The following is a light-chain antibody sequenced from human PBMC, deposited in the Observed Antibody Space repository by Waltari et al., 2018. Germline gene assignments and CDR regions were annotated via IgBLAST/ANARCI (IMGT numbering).Light chain of an antibody. Sequence: QSALTQPASVSGSPGQSITISCPGTSSDVGSYNLVSRYQQHPGKAPKLMIYEVSKRPSGVSNRFSGSRSGNTASLTISGLQAEDEADYYCCSYAGSSTHVVFGGGTKLTVL. V-gene: IGLV2-23*02. CDR3: CSYAGSSTHVV. CDR1: SSDVGSYNL. J-gene: IGLJ2*01. CDR2: EVS.